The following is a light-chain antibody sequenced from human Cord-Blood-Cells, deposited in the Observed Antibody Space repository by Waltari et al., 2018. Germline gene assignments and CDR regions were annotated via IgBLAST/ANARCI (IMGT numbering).Light chain of an antibody. J-gene: IGLJ3*02. V-gene: IGLV2-14*01. CDR1: SSDVGGYNY. CDR2: EVS. Sequence: QSALTQPASVSGSPGQSITISCTGTSSDVGGYNYVSWYQQHPGKAPKLMIYEVSNRPSRVSNRFSGSKSGNTASRTISGLQAEDEADYYCSSYTSSSTRVFGGGTKLTVL. CDR3: SSYTSSSTRV.